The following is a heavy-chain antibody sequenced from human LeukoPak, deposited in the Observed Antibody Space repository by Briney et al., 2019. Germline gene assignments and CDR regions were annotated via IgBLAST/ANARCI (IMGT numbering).Heavy chain of an antibody. CDR3: ARGAYSPNPPYYYYFMDV. Sequence: GRSLRLSCAASGFIVSMTYMSWARQAARKGLEWVSLTDSGDTATYAASVTCRFPVSSANLQNAVYPQMNSLRAEDTAVYYCARGAYSPNPPYYYYFMDVWGKGTTVTVSS. D-gene: IGHD4-11*01. CDR2: TDSGDTA. V-gene: IGHV3-53*01. CDR1: GFIVSMTY. J-gene: IGHJ6*03.